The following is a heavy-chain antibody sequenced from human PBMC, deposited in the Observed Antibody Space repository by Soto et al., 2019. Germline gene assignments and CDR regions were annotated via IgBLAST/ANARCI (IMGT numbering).Heavy chain of an antibody. D-gene: IGHD2-8*01. CDR1: GFTFSSYA. J-gene: IGHJ5*02. CDR2: ISGSGGST. Sequence: QPGGSLRLCCAASGFTFSSYAMSWVRQAPGKGLEWVSAISGSGGSTYYADSVKGRFTISRDNSKNTLYLQMNSLRAEDTAVYYFAKDLVMVESPYWFDPWGQGTLVTVSS. V-gene: IGHV3-23*01. CDR3: AKDLVMVESPYWFDP.